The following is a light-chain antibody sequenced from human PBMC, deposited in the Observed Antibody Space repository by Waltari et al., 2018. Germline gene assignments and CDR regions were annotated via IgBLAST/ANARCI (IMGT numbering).Light chain of an antibody. CDR3: QHYGRLPST. J-gene: IGKJ1*01. Sequence: RASHSIDKYLAWYQQKPGQPPRLLFYGASTRASGIPDRFSGGGSGTDFSLSITRLEAEDFAVYYCQHYGRLPSTFGQGTTVEI. CDR1: HSIDKY. V-gene: IGKV3-20*01. CDR2: GAS.